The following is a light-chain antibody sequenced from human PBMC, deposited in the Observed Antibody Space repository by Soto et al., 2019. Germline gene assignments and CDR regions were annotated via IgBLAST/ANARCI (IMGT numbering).Light chain of an antibody. CDR3: QSYDSSLSGSYV. J-gene: IGLJ1*01. Sequence: QLVLTQPPSVSGAPGQRVTISCTGSSSNIGAGYDVHWYQRLPGTAPKVLIYNNNNRPSGVPDRFSGSKSGTSASLVITGLQAEDEADYYCQSYDSSLSGSYVLGTGTKLTVL. CDR2: NNN. V-gene: IGLV1-40*01. CDR1: SSNIGAGYD.